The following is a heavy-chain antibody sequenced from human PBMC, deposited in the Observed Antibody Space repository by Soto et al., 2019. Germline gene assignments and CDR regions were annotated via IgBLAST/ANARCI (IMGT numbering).Heavy chain of an antibody. J-gene: IGHJ6*03. V-gene: IGHV4-31*03. D-gene: IGHD2-2*01. CDR2: IYYSGST. CDR3: ARAPRVIVVVPAAISYYYMDV. Sequence: SETLSLTCTVSGGSISSGGYYWSWIRQHPGKGLEWIGYIYYSGSTYYNPSLKSRVTISVDTSKNQFSLKLSSVTAADTAVYYCARAPRVIVVVPAAISYYYMDVWGKGTTVT. CDR1: GGSISSGGYY.